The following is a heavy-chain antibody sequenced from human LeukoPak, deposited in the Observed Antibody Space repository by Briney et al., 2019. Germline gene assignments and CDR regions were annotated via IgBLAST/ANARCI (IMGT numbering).Heavy chain of an antibody. CDR2: INHSGST. CDR1: GGSFSGYY. J-gene: IGHJ4*02. D-gene: IGHD1-26*01. V-gene: IGHV4-34*01. CDR3: TRARQVGPTEMI. Sequence: SETLSLTCAVYGGSFSGYYWSWIRQPPGKGLEWIGEINHSGSTSYNPSLKSRVTISVDTSKNQFSLKLSSVTAADTAVYYCTRARQVGPTEMIWGQGTLLTVSS.